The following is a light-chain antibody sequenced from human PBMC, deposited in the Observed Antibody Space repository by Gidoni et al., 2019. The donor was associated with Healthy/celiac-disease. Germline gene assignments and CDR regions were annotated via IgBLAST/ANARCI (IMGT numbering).Light chain of an antibody. J-gene: IGLJ2*01. CDR1: SSNIGAGYD. CDR2: GNS. V-gene: IGLV1-40*01. Sequence: QSVLTHPPSVSGAPGQRVIISCTGSSSNIGAGYDVPWYQQLPGTAPKLLIYGNSHRPSGVPDRFSGSKSGTSASLAITGLQAEDEADYYCQSYDSSLSASVVFGGGTKL. CDR3: QSYDSSLSASVV.